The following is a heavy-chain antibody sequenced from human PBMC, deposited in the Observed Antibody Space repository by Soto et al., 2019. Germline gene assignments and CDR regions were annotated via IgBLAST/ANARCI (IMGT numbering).Heavy chain of an antibody. J-gene: IGHJ6*03. V-gene: IGHV3-48*01. Sequence: EVQLVESGGDLVQPGGSLRLSCAASGFTFSVYSMNWVRQAPGKGLEWVSYISSSSKTIYYADSVKGQFTISRDNAKNSLNLQMNSLRAEDTAVYYCARDLNLSTHSDFWSGYAYYMDVWGKGTTVTVSS. D-gene: IGHD3-3*01. CDR3: ARDLNLSTHSDFWSGYAYYMDV. CDR2: ISSSSKTI. CDR1: GFTFSVYS.